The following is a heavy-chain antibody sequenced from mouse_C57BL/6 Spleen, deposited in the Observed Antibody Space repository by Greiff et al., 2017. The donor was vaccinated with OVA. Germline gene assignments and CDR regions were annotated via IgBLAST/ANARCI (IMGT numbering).Heavy chain of an antibody. D-gene: IGHD2-12*01. CDR2: IHPNSGST. CDR1: GYTFTSYW. CDR3: ARLLASYYAMDY. V-gene: IGHV1-64*01. J-gene: IGHJ4*01. Sequence: VKLQQPGAELVKPGASVKLSCKASGYTFTSYWMHWVKQRPGQGLEWIGMIHPNSGSTNYNEKFKSKATLTVDKSSSPAYMQLSSLTSEDSAVYYCARLLASYYAMDYWGQGTSVTVSS.